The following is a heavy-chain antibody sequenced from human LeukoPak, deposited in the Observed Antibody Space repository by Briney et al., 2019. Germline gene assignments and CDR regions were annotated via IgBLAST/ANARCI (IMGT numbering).Heavy chain of an antibody. D-gene: IGHD3-22*01. J-gene: IGHJ4*02. Sequence: GGSLRLSCAASEFTFSSYWMSWVRQAPGKGLEWVASIKQDGSEKYYVDSVKGRFTISRDNAKNSLYLQMNSLRAEDTAVYYCARDRKGNYYDSSGYMAYYFDYWGQGTLVTVSS. V-gene: IGHV3-7*01. CDR1: EFTFSSYW. CDR2: IKQDGSEK. CDR3: ARDRKGNYYDSSGYMAYYFDY.